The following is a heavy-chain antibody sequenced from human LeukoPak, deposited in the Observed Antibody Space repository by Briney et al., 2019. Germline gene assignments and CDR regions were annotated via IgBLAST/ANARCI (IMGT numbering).Heavy chain of an antibody. CDR2: IYYSGSS. J-gene: IGHJ4*02. D-gene: IGHD3-3*01. Sequence: WIRQPPGKGLEWIGSIYYSGSSYYNPSLKSRVTISVDTSKNQFSLNLSSVTAADTAVYFCARWLLYSYYFDYWGQGTLVTVSS. CDR3: ARWLLYSYYFDY. V-gene: IGHV4-39*01.